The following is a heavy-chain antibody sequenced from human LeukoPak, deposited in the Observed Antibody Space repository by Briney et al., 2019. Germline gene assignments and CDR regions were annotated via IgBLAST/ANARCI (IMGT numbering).Heavy chain of an antibody. CDR2: ISYDGSNK. Sequence: GGSLRLSCAASGFTFSSYGMHWVRQAPGKGLEWVAVISYDGSNKYYADSVKGRFTISSDNSKSTLYLQMNSLRAEDTAVYYCAKDIAAAGTDYYGMDVRGQGTTVTVSS. CDR1: GFTFSSYG. J-gene: IGHJ6*02. CDR3: AKDIAAAGTDYYGMDV. D-gene: IGHD6-13*01. V-gene: IGHV3-30*18.